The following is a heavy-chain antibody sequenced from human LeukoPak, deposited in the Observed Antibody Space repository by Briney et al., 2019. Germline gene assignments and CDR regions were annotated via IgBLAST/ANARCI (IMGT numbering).Heavy chain of an antibody. D-gene: IGHD1-26*01. V-gene: IGHV1-18*01. CDR2: ISAYNGNT. CDR1: GYTFISYG. J-gene: IGHJ6*03. CDR3: ARFGLMGAYVYYYYMDV. Sequence: ASVKVSCKASGYTFISYGISWVRQAPGQGLEWMGWISAYNGNTNYAQKLQGRVTMTTDTSTSTAYMELRSLRSDDTAVYYCARFGLMGAYVYYYYMDVWGKETTVTISS.